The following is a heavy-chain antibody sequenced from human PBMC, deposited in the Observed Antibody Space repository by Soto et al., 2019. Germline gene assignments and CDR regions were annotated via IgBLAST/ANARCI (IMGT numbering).Heavy chain of an antibody. CDR2: IYYSEST. Sequence: PSETLSLTCTVSGGSISSYYWSWIRQHPGKGLEWIGYIYYSESTNYNPSLKSRVTLSIDTSKNQFSLKLSSVTAADTAVYYCAGDCSSTSCYTTWCDPRGQGTLVTVSS. J-gene: IGHJ5*02. CDR1: GGSISSYY. D-gene: IGHD2-2*02. V-gene: IGHV4-59*01. CDR3: AGDCSSTSCYTTWCDP.